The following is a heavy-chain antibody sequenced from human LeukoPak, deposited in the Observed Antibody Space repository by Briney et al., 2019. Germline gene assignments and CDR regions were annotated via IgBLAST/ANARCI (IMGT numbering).Heavy chain of an antibody. CDR2: ISAYNGNT. J-gene: IGHJ4*02. CDR3: ARDQEYSVVPDY. Sequence: MGWISAYNGNTNSVQKLQGRVTMTTDTSTSTAYMELRSLRSDDTAVYYCARDQEYSVVPDYWGQGTLVTVSS. V-gene: IGHV1-18*01. D-gene: IGHD2-2*01.